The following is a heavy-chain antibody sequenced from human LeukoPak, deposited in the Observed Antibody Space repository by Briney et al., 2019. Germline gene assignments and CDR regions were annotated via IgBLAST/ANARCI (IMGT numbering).Heavy chain of an antibody. CDR3: ARGPVLRFLEWHYFDY. D-gene: IGHD3-3*01. J-gene: IGHJ4*02. Sequence: GGSLRLSCAASGFTFGSYSMNWVRQAPGKGLEWVSYISSSSSTIYYADSVKGRFTISRDNAKNSLYLQMNSLRAEDTAVYYCARGPVLRFLEWHYFDYWGQGTLVTVSS. CDR2: ISSSSSTI. CDR1: GFTFGSYS. V-gene: IGHV3-48*01.